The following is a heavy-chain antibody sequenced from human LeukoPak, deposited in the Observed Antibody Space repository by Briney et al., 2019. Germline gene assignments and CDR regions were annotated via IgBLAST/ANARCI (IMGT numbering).Heavy chain of an antibody. Sequence: PGGSLRLSCAASGFTFDAFGMTWVRQAPGKGLEWVSAIRGDAGSTGYADSVKGRFTISRDNAKNSLYLQMNSLRGEDTALYYCARVWAWGSGNYFEKWGQGTLVTVSS. D-gene: IGHD7-27*01. CDR3: ARVWAWGSGNYFEK. CDR2: IRGDAGST. CDR1: GFTFDAFG. J-gene: IGHJ4*02. V-gene: IGHV3-20*04.